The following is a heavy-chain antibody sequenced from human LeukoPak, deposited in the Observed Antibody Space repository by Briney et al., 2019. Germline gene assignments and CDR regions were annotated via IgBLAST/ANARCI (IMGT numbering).Heavy chain of an antibody. CDR1: GYTFTSYG. V-gene: IGHV1-18*01. D-gene: IGHD2-2*01. Sequence: GASVKVSCKASGYTFTSYGISWVRQAPGQGLEWMGWISAYNGNTNYAQKLQGRVTMTTDTSTSTAYMELRSLRSDDTAVYYCARGGEYCSSTSCYSCPFDYWGQGTLVTVSS. J-gene: IGHJ4*02. CDR3: ARGGEYCSSTSCYSCPFDY. CDR2: ISAYNGNT.